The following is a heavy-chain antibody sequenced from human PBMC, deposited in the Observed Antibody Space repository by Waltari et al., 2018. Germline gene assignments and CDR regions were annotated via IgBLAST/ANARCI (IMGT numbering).Heavy chain of an antibody. V-gene: IGHV3-7*03. CDR2: MNEDGSEK. D-gene: IGHD3-22*01. J-gene: IGHJ4*02. Sequence: EVQLVESGGDLVQPGGSLRLSCAASGFSFPNYWMSWVRQAPGKGLERVANMNEDGSEKYYVDSVEGRFTISRDNAKNSLYLQMNSLRAEDTAVYYCVRDDSTGHYYFDYWGQGTLVTVSS. CDR3: VRDDSTGHYYFDY. CDR1: GFSFPNYW.